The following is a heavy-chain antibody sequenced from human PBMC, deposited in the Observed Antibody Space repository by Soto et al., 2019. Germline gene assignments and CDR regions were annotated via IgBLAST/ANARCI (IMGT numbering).Heavy chain of an antibody. CDR3: ARADGCGVVTPFMDY. Sequence: QLQLQESGPGLVKPSETLSLICTVSGDSISSGRYHWGWIRQPPGKGLEFIATIHYTGNTHYNPSLRSRVTIFVDTSKGQFSLRLSSVNAADTAVYYCARADGCGVVTPFMDYWGQGTLVTVSS. CDR1: GDSISSGRYH. D-gene: IGHD3-3*01. J-gene: IGHJ4*02. V-gene: IGHV4-39*01. CDR2: IHYTGNT.